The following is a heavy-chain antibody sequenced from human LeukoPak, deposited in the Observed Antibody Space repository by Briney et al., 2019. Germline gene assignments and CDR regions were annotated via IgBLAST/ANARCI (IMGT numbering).Heavy chain of an antibody. CDR3: ARERSGSDY. D-gene: IGHD1-1*01. Sequence: GESLKISCKGSGYTFTSYDINWVRQATGQGLEWMGWMNPNSGNTGYAQKFQGRVTMTRNTSISTAYMELSSLRSEDTAVYYCARERSGSDYWGQGTLVTVSS. V-gene: IGHV1-8*02. CDR1: GYTFTSYD. J-gene: IGHJ4*02. CDR2: MNPNSGNT.